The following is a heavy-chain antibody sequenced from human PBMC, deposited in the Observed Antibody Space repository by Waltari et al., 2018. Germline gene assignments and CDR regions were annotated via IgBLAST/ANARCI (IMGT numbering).Heavy chain of an antibody. V-gene: IGHV3-30*02. CDR1: GFTFSSDG. CDR3: AKVGQWGLRPEGY. D-gene: IGHD6-19*01. J-gene: IGHJ4*02. Sequence: QVQLVESGGGVVQPGGSLRLSCAASGFTFSSDGMPGVRRAPGKGLEWVAFIRYDGSNKYYADSVKGRFTISRDNSKNTLYLQMNSLRAEDTAVYYCAKVGQWGLRPEGYWGQGTLVTVSS. CDR2: IRYDGSNK.